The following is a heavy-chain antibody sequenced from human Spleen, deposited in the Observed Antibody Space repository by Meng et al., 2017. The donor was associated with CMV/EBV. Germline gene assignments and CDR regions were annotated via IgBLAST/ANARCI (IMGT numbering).Heavy chain of an antibody. CDR2: ISYDGSNK. Sequence: GGSLRLSCAASGFTFSSYAMHWVRQAPGKGLEWVAVISYDGSNKYYADSVKGRFTISRDNSKNTLYLQMNSLRAEDTAVYYCARDQQQYQLLYHFDYWGQGTLVTVSS. D-gene: IGHD2-2*02. CDR3: ARDQQQYQLLYHFDY. V-gene: IGHV3-30-3*01. J-gene: IGHJ4*02. CDR1: GFTFSSYA.